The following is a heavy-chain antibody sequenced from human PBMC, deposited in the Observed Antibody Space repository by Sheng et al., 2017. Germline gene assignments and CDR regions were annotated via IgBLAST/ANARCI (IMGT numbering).Heavy chain of an antibody. V-gene: IGHV4-59*12. CDR1: GGSISIYH. D-gene: IGHD1-26*01. J-gene: IGHJ4*01. Sequence: QVQLQESGPGLVKPSETLSLTCTVSGGSISIYHWSWIRQPPGKGLEWIGYIYYSGSTNYNPSLKSRVTISSRHVQDSVLPELSSVTAADTAVYYCTSLSGSYSFDYWGRREPSSPSPQ. CDR3: TSLSGSYSFDY. CDR2: IYYSGST.